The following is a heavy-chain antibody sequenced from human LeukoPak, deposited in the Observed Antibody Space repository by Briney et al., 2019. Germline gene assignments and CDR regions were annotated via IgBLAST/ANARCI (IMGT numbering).Heavy chain of an antibody. CDR3: VKVAKYYYGSETYYFFEH. CDR2: INQDGSET. Sequence: GGSLRLSCAVSGFTPISYWMTWVRQAPGKGLEWVANINQDGSETYYVDSVKGRFTISRDNAKNSLDLQMNSLRVEDTGIYYCVKVAKYYYGSETYYFFEHWGQGTPVTASS. V-gene: IGHV3-7*01. J-gene: IGHJ4*02. D-gene: IGHD3-10*01. CDR1: GFTPISYW.